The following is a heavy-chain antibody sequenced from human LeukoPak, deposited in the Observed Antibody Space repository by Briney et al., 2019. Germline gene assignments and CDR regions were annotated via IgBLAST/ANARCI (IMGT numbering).Heavy chain of an antibody. D-gene: IGHD3-22*01. J-gene: IGHJ4*02. CDR2: ISYDGSNK. CDR1: GFTFSSYR. V-gene: IGHV3-30*18. CDR3: AKDRARYYYDSSGYLDY. Sequence: GRSLRLSCAASGFTFSSYRMHWVRQAPGKGLEWVAVISYDGSNKYYADSVKGRFTISRDNSKNTLYLQMNSRRAEDTAVYYCAKDRARYYYDSSGYLDYWGQGTLVTVSS.